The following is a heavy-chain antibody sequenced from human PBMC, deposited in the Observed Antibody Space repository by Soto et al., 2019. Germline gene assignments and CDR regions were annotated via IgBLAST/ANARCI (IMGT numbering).Heavy chain of an antibody. D-gene: IGHD6-6*01. Sequence: EVQLVESGGGLVQPGGSLRLSCAASGFTVSSNYMSWVRQAPGKGLEWVSVIYSGGSTYYADSVKGRFTISRDNSKNTLYLQMNSLRAEDTAVYYCARSIAARPYYYYYMDVWGKGTTVTVSS. V-gene: IGHV3-66*01. J-gene: IGHJ6*03. CDR1: GFTVSSNY. CDR2: IYSGGST. CDR3: ARSIAARPYYYYYMDV.